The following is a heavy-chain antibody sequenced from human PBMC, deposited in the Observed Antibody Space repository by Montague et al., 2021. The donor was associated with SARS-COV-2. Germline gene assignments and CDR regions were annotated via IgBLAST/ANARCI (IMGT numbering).Heavy chain of an antibody. V-gene: IGHV2-5*01. Sequence: PALVKPTQTLTLTCTFSGFSLSGVGMGVAWIRQAPGKALEWLAGIDWNEDKRYSPPLKNRLTITRHTSNNQVVLTVTYVDAADTGIYYCAHSRSAFPGAPLDFWGQGTLITVSA. CDR3: AHSRSAFPGAPLDF. CDR1: GFSLSGVGMG. D-gene: IGHD2-15*01. J-gene: IGHJ4*02. CDR2: IDWNEDK.